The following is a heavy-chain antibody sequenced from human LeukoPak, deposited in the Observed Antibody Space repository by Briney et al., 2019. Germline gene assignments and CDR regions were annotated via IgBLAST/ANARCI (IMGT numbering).Heavy chain of an antibody. Sequence: ASVKVSCKASGFTFTDYYMHWVQQAPGRGLEWLGRVDPEDGETKYAEKFQDRVTITADTSADTAYMELSSLRSEDTAVYYCARARCNTVITPRYWYFDLWGRGTLVAVSS. V-gene: IGHV1-69-2*01. CDR2: VDPEDGET. CDR1: GFTFTDYY. D-gene: IGHD2/OR15-2a*01. J-gene: IGHJ2*01. CDR3: ARARCNTVITPRYWYFDL.